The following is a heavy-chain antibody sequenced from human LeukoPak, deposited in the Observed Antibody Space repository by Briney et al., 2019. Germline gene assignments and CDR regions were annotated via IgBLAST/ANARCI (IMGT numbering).Heavy chain of an antibody. V-gene: IGHV4-31*03. CDR3: ARARTSVGWELLTPYYFDY. J-gene: IGHJ4*02. CDR2: IYYSGST. Sequence: SETLSLTCTVSGGSISSGGYYWSWLRQHPGKGLEWIGYIYYSGSTYYNPSLKSRVTISVDTSKNQFSLKLSSVTAADTAVYYCARARTSVGWELLTPYYFDYWGQGTLVTVSS. D-gene: IGHD1-26*01. CDR1: GGSISSGGYY.